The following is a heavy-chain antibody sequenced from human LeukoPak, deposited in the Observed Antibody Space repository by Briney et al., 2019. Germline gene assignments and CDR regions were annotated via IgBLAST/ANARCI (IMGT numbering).Heavy chain of an antibody. Sequence: GGSLRLSCAASGFTFSRHNMNWVRQAPGKGLEWVSSISGDGSYLYYGDSVKGRFTIFRDNAKKSLYLQMNSLRAEDTAVYYCARSSFAISGVLRAEEAYGMDVWGQGTTVTVSS. D-gene: IGHD3-3*01. CDR3: ARSSFAISGVLRAEEAYGMDV. J-gene: IGHJ6*02. CDR2: ISGDGSYL. V-gene: IGHV3-21*01. CDR1: GFTFSRHN.